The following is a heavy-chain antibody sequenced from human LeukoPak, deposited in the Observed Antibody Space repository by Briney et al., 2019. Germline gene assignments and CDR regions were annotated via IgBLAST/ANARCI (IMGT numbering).Heavy chain of an antibody. J-gene: IGHJ4*02. V-gene: IGHV4-61*01. Sequence: SETLSLTCTVSGGSVSSGSDYWSWIRQPPGKGLEWIGYIYYSGSTNYSPSLKSRVTISVDTSKNQFSLKLSSVTAADTAVYYCARKGLTGGLDYWGQGTLVTVSS. CDR2: IYYSGST. CDR3: ARKGLTGGLDY. D-gene: IGHD2-8*02. CDR1: GGSVSSGSDY.